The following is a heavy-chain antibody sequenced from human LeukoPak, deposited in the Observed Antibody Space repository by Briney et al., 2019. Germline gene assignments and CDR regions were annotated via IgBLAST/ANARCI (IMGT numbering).Heavy chain of an antibody. V-gene: IGHV5-51*01. CDR2: IYPGDSDT. J-gene: IGHJ4*02. CDR3: ARRGEAMDPFDY. CDR1: GYSFTSYW. Sequence: GESLKISCKDSGYSFTSYWFGWVRQMPGKGLEWMGIIYPGDSDTRYSPSSQGQVTIPADKSINTAYLQWSSLKASDTAIYYCARRGEAMDPFDYWGQGTLVTVSS. D-gene: IGHD5-18*01.